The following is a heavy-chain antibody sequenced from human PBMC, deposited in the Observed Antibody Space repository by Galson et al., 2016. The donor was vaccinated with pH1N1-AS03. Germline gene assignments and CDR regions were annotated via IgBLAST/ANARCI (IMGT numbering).Heavy chain of an antibody. V-gene: IGHV3-53*05. J-gene: IGHJ3*02. CDR1: GFTVSSSH. CDR3: IKGGAAPADFFDI. D-gene: IGHD3/OR15-3a*01. CDR2: IYSGGTT. Sequence: SLRLSCAASGFTVSSSHMNWVRQAPGKGLEWVSIIYSGGTTYYADSVKGRFTISRDSAKNSLNLQMNSLRAEDTALYYCIKGGAAPADFFDIWGQGTMVTVSS.